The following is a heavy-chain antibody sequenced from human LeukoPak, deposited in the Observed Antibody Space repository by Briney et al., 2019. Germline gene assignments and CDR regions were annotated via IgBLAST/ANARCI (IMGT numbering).Heavy chain of an antibody. Sequence: ASVKVSCKASGYTFTSYAMHWVRQAPGQRLEWMGWINAGNGNTKYSQKFQGRVTITRDTSASTAYMELSSLRSEDTAVYYCARDDDHHCSGGSCYPDFDYWGQGTLVIVSS. D-gene: IGHD2-15*01. J-gene: IGHJ4*02. CDR2: INAGNGNT. V-gene: IGHV1-3*01. CDR1: GYTFTSYA. CDR3: ARDDDHHCSGGSCYPDFDY.